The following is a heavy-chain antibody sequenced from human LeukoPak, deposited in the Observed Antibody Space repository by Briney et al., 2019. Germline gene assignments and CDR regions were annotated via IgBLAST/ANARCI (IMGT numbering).Heavy chain of an antibody. CDR1: GYTFTSYG. CDR3: ARGRYYGSGSYYPIDY. V-gene: IGHV1-18*01. Sequence: ASVKVSCKASGYTFTSYGISWVRQAPGQGLEWMGWISAYNGNTNYAQKLQGRVTMTTDTSTSTAYMELSSLRSEDTAVYYCARGRYYGSGSYYPIDYWGQGTLVTVSS. CDR2: ISAYNGNT. D-gene: IGHD3-10*01. J-gene: IGHJ4*02.